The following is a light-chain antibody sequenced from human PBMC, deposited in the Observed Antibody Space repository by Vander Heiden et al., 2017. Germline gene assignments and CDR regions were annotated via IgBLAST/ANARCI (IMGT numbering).Light chain of an antibody. CDR3: QQANSPPLT. J-gene: IGKJ3*01. CDR1: QGTCRW. Sequence: DIQMTHSPSSLSASQGARVTITCRAIQGTCRWLAWYQQTPEKATKLLIYAASSLQSVVASRCSGSGAGKDFTLTISRVQPEDFATYYWQQANSPPLTFGPGTKVDIK. V-gene: IGKV1-12*01. CDR2: AAS.